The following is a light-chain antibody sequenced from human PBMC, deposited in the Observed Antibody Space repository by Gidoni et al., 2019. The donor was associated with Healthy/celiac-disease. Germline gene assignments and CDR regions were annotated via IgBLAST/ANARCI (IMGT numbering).Light chain of an antibody. CDR3: SSYTSSSTYVV. J-gene: IGLJ2*01. CDR1: SSDVGSYNR. V-gene: IGLV2-18*02. Sequence: QSALTQPPSVSGSPGQSVTISCTGTSSDVGSYNRVSWYQQPPGTAPKLIIYEVSNRPSGVPDRFSVSKSGITASLTISGLQAEDEADYYCSSYTSSSTYVVFGGGTKLTVL. CDR2: EVS.